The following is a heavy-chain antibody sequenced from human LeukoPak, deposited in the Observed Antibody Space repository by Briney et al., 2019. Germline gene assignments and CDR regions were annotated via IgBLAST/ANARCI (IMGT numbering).Heavy chain of an antibody. CDR2: IYPGDSDT. D-gene: IGHD6-13*01. Sequence: GESLKISCKGSGYSFTSYWIGWVRQMPGKGLEWMGIIYPGDSDTRYSPSFQGQVTISADKSISTAYLQRSSLKASDTAMYYCARQYSSSQLFNSPYYFDYWGQGTLVTVSS. CDR1: GYSFTSYW. CDR3: ARQYSSSQLFNSPYYFDY. J-gene: IGHJ4*02. V-gene: IGHV5-51*01.